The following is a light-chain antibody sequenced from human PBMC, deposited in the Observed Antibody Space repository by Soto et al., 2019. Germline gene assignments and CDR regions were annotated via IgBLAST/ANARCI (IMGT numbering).Light chain of an antibody. CDR1: QSISGW. V-gene: IGKV1-5*01. CDR2: AAS. J-gene: IGKJ1*01. Sequence: DIQMTQSPSTLSASVGDRVTITCRASQSISGWLAWYQQKPGKAPKLLIYAASILPSGVPSRFSGSGSGTEFTLTISSLQTEDFATYYCQLDFRCLWAFGQGTQVDIK. CDR3: QLDFRCLWA.